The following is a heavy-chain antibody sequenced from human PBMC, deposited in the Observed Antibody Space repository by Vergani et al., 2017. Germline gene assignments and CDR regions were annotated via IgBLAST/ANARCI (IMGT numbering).Heavy chain of an antibody. CDR1: GYTFTGYY. CDR3: AREDIVLMVYANFDY. CDR2: INPNSGGT. Sequence: QVQLVQSGAEVKKPGASVKVSCKASGYTFTGYYMHWARQAPGQGLEWMGWINPNSGGTNYAQKFQGRVTMTMDTSISTAYMELSRLRSDDTALYYCAREDIVLMVYANFDYWGQGTLVTVSS. V-gene: IGHV1-2*02. D-gene: IGHD2-8*01. J-gene: IGHJ4*02.